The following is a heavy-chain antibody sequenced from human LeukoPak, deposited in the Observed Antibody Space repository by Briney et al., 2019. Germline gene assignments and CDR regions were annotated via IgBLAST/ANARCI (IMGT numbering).Heavy chain of an antibody. Sequence: SETLSLTCTVSGGSFSRHYWSWVRQPPGKGLECIGYIYYSGTTNYNPSLRSRVTISLDTSKNQFSRNLRSVTAADTAVYYCARSSISGTKYHRFDPWRQGTLVTVSS. J-gene: IGHJ5*02. CDR1: GGSFSRHY. CDR2: IYYSGTT. V-gene: IGHV4-59*11. CDR3: ARSSISGTKYHRFDP. D-gene: IGHD6-6*01.